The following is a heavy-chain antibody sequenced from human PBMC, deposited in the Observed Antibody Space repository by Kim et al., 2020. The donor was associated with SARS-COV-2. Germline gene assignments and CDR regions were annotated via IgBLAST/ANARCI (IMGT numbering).Heavy chain of an antibody. Sequence: SETLSLTCAVYGGSFSGYYWSWIRQPPGKGLEWIGEINHSGSTNYNPSLKSRVTISVDTSKNQFSLKLSSVTAADTAVYYCARADQKWFGGYYFDYWGQG. CDR1: GGSFSGYY. D-gene: IGHD3-10*01. V-gene: IGHV4-34*01. CDR3: ARADQKWFGGYYFDY. CDR2: INHSGST. J-gene: IGHJ4*02.